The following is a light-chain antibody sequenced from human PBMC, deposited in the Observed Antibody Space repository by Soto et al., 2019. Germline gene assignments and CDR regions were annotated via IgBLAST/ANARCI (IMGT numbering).Light chain of an antibody. CDR2: AAS. CDR3: QQSYRSWT. V-gene: IGKV1-39*01. Sequence: DIRLTQSPSSLSASVGDRVTITCRASPSISTFLNWYQQKPGRAPRLLISAASSLQTGVPSRFSGSGSGTDFTLTISSLQPEDFATYYCQQSYRSWTFGQGTKVEIK. CDR1: PSISTF. J-gene: IGKJ1*01.